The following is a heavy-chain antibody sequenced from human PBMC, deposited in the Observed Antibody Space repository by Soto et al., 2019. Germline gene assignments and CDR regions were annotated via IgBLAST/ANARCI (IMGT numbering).Heavy chain of an antibody. CDR1: GFTFDDYA. J-gene: IGHJ4*02. D-gene: IGHD2-21*02. V-gene: IGHV3-9*01. CDR2: ISWNSGSI. Sequence: EVQLVESGGGLVQPGRSLRLSCAASGFTFDDYAMHWVRQAPGKGLEWVSGISWNSGSIGYVDSVKGRFTISRDNAKNSLYLQMNSLRAEDTALYYCAKDMWAYCGGDCYTFDYWGQGTLVTVSS. CDR3: AKDMWAYCGGDCYTFDY.